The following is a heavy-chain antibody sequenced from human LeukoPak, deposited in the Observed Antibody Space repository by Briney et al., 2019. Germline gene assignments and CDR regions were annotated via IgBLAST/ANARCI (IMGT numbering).Heavy chain of an antibody. Sequence: ASVKVSCKTSGYSFTNYDINWVRQATGQGLEWMGWMSPNSGKTGYAQKFQGRVTMTRNTSISTAYMELSSLRSEDTAVYYCARVGSAVAGTDFDYWGQGTLVTVSS. V-gene: IGHV1-8*01. D-gene: IGHD6-19*01. CDR3: ARVGSAVAGTDFDY. CDR2: MSPNSGKT. CDR1: GYSFTNYD. J-gene: IGHJ4*02.